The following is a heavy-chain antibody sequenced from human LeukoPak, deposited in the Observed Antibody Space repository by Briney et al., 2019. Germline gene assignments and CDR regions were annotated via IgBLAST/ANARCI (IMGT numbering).Heavy chain of an antibody. CDR3: ARGGYSGYDTLDY. J-gene: IGHJ4*02. Sequence: IGRIYTSGSTNYNPSLKSRVTMSVDTSKNQFSLKLSSVTAADTAVYYCARGGYSGYDTLDYWGQGTLVTVSS. CDR2: IYTSGST. D-gene: IGHD5-12*01. V-gene: IGHV4-4*07.